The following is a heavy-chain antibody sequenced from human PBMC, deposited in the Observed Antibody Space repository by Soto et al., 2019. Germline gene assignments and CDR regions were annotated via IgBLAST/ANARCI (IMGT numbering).Heavy chain of an antibody. Sequence: VYGGSFSGYYWSWIRQPPGKGLEWIGEINHSGSTNYNPSLKSRVTISVDTSKNQFSLKLSSVTAADTAVYYCARGELLLWFGELLDYYGMDVWGQGTTVTVSS. J-gene: IGHJ6*02. CDR1: GGSFSGYY. CDR2: INHSGST. V-gene: IGHV4-34*01. CDR3: ARGELLLWFGELLDYYGMDV. D-gene: IGHD3-10*01.